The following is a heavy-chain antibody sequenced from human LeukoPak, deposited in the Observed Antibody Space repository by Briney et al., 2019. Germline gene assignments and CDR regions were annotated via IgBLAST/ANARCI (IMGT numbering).Heavy chain of an antibody. D-gene: IGHD4-17*01. V-gene: IGHV3-48*01. J-gene: IGHJ3*02. CDR3: ARDLGGLKNDYGDFGPNPGVFDI. Sequence: PGGSLRLSCAASGFTFSSYSMNWVRQAPGKGLEWVSYISSSSSTIYYADSVKGRFTISRDNAKNSLYLRMNSLRAEDTAVYYCARDLGGLKNDYGDFGPNPGVFDIWGQGTMVTVSS. CDR2: ISSSSSTI. CDR1: GFTFSSYS.